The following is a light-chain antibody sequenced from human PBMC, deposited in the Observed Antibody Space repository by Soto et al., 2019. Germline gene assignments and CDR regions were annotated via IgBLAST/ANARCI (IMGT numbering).Light chain of an antibody. CDR2: GAS. J-gene: IGKJ4*01. V-gene: IGKV3-15*01. Sequence: EIVMTQSPPTLSVSPGERVTLSCRVSQSVGGNVAWYQRRPGQAPRLLISGASTRASGVPARISGSGYGTEFTLTISSLLAEDIGVYYCQQYYNWPPLTFGGGTKVEIK. CDR3: QQYYNWPPLT. CDR1: QSVGGN.